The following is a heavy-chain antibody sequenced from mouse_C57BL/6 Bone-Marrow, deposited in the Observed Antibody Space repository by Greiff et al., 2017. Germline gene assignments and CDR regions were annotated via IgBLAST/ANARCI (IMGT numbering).Heavy chain of an antibody. D-gene: IGHD3-1*01. V-gene: IGHV1-26*01. CDR2: INPNNGGT. J-gene: IGHJ1*03. CDR1: GYTFTDYY. Sequence: EVKLQQSGPELVKPGDSVKISCKASGYTFTDYYMNWVKQSHGKSLEWIGDINPNNGGTSYNQKFKGKATLTVDKSSSTAYMALRSLTSDDSAVYYCAKGLGWGTGTTVTVSS. CDR3: AKGLG.